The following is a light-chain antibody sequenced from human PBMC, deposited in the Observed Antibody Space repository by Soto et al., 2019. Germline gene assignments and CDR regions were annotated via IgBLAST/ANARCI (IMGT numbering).Light chain of an antibody. CDR3: QSYDSILSVV. CDR2: GNN. J-gene: IGLJ2*01. Sequence: QSVLTQPPSVSGAPGQRVTISCTGSSSNIGAGYDVHWYQQLPGTAPKLLIYGNNNRPSGVPDRFSGPKSGTSASLAITGLQAEDEADYYCQSYDSILSVVFGGGTQLTVL. CDR1: SSNIGAGYD. V-gene: IGLV1-40*01.